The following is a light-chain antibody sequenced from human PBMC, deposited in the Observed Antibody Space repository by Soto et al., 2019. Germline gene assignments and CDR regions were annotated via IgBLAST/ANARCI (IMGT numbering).Light chain of an antibody. CDR2: EVS. CDR1: SSDVGGYNY. J-gene: IGLJ1*01. CDR3: SSYSGTNYHYV. Sequence: LTQPPSASGSFGQSVTISCTGTSSDVGGYNYVSWYQQYPGKAPKLMIYEVSERPSGVPDRFSGSKSGNTASLTVSGLQADDEADYYCSSYSGTNYHYVFGTGTKVTVL. V-gene: IGLV2-8*01.